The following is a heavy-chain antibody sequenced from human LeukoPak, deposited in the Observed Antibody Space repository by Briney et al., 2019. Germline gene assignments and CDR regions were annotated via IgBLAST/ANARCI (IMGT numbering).Heavy chain of an antibody. CDR1: GGSISSYY. CDR3: ARGVYIAAAQYAY. J-gene: IGHJ4*02. V-gene: IGHV4-59*01. D-gene: IGHD6-13*01. CDR2: IYYSGST. Sequence: SETLSLTCTVSGGSISSYYWSWIRQPPGKGLEWIGYIYYSGSTNYNPSLKSRVTISVDTSKNQFSLNLSSVTAADTAVYYFARGVYIAAAQYAYWGQGTLVTVSS.